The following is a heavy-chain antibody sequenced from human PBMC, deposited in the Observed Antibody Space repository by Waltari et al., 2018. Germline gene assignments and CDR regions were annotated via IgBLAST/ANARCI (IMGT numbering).Heavy chain of an antibody. CDR3: AKGRLLQPSTPFDY. Sequence: QVQLVESGGGVVQPGGSLRLSCAASGFTFSSYGMHWVRQAPGKGVEWVAFIRYDGSNKYYADSVKGRFTISRDNSKNTLYLQMNSLRAEDTAVHYCAKGRLLQPSTPFDYWGQGTLVTVSS. D-gene: IGHD3-22*01. CDR2: IRYDGSNK. CDR1: GFTFSSYG. J-gene: IGHJ4*02. V-gene: IGHV3-30*02.